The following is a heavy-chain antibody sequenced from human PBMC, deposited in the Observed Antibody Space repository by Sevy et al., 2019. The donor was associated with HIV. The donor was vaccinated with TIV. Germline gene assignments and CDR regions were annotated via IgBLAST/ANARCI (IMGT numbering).Heavy chain of an antibody. Sequence: ASVKVSCKASGGTFSSYAISWVRQAPGQGLEWMGGIIPIFGTANYAQKFQGRVTITADKSTSTAYMELSSLRSEDTAVYYCAVQPAANDRYFDLWGRGTLVTVSS. D-gene: IGHD2-8*01. CDR3: AVQPAANDRYFDL. J-gene: IGHJ2*01. CDR2: IIPIFGTA. V-gene: IGHV1-69*06. CDR1: GGTFSSYA.